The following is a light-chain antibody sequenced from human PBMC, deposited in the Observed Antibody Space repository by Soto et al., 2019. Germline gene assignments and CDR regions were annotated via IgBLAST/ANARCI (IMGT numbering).Light chain of an antibody. CDR2: DAS. Sequence: EIVLTQSPATLSLSPGERATLSCRSTQGLSRYLALYQQKPGQAPRLLIYDASNRATGIPDRFSGSGSGTDFTLTISSLEPEDFAIYYCQQRSNWPITFGQGKRLE. CDR1: QGLSRY. J-gene: IGKJ5*01. V-gene: IGKV3-11*01. CDR3: QQRSNWPIT.